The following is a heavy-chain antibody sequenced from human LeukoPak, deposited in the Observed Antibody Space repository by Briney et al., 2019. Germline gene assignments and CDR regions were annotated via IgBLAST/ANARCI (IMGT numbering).Heavy chain of an antibody. CDR1: GGSFSGYY. J-gene: IGHJ4*02. CDR2: INHSGST. V-gene: IGHV4-34*01. D-gene: IGHD6-13*01. Sequence: SETLSLTCAVYGGSFSGYYWSWIRQPPGKGLEWIGEINHSGSTNYNPSLKSRVTISVDTSKNQFSLKLSSVTAADTAVYYCARGLAAGSSLFFDYWGQGTLVTDSS. CDR3: ARGLAAGSSLFFDY.